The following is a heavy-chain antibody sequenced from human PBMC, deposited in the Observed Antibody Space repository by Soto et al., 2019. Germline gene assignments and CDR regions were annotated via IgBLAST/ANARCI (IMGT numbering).Heavy chain of an antibody. D-gene: IGHD3-16*01. V-gene: IGHV1-69*04. CDR3: ARDYYDDERAGYYFDY. Sequence: GASVKVSCKASGGTFSSYTISWVRQAPGQGLEWMGRIIPILGIANYAQKFQGRVTITADKSTSTAYMELSSLRSEDTAVYYCARDYYDDERAGYYFDYWGQGTLVTVSS. CDR2: IIPILGIA. J-gene: IGHJ4*02. CDR1: GGTFSSYT.